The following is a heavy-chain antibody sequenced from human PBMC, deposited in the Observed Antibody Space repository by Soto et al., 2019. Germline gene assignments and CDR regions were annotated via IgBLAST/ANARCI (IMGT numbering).Heavy chain of an antibody. D-gene: IGHD3-10*01. V-gene: IGHV3-7*05. Sequence: EVQLVESGGALVQPGGSLRLSCAVSGFTFNNYWMSWVRQAPGTGLEGVANIKQDGNEKYYVDSVKGRFTISRDNAKNSLYLHMNSRRAEDTAVYYCTRITSLAGVYWGQGTLVTVSS. CDR1: GFTFNNYW. J-gene: IGHJ4*02. CDR2: IKQDGNEK. CDR3: TRITSLAGVY.